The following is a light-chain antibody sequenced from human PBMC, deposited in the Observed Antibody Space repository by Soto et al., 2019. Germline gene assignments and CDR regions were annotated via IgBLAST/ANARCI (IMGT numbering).Light chain of an antibody. Sequence: DIVMTQSPLSLPVTPGEPASISCRSSQSLLHSDGYNYLDWYVQKPGQSPRLLIYLGSNRASGNPDKFSGSGSGTDFKLKISRVEADDVVVYYVMQGLQTLPTFGPGTKVDIK. CDR1: QSLLHSDGYNY. CDR3: MQGLQTLPT. J-gene: IGKJ3*01. CDR2: LGS. V-gene: IGKV2-28*01.